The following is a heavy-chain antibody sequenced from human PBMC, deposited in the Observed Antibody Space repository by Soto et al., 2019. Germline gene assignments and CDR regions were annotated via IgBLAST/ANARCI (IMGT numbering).Heavy chain of an antibody. J-gene: IGHJ4*02. Sequence: QVQLVESGGGGVQPGRSLRLSCAASGFPFTTYVMHRVREGPGKGLEWVAVISYDGSNKYYADSVKGRFTISRDNSKNTLYLQMNSLRPEDTALYYCVGGQYYFDYRGQGTLVTVSS. V-gene: IGHV3-30*03. CDR1: GFPFTTYV. D-gene: IGHD3-10*01. CDR2: ISYDGSNK. CDR3: VGGQYYFDY.